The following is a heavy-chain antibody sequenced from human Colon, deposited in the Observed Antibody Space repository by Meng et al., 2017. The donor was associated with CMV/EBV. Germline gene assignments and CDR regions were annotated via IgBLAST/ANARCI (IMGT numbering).Heavy chain of an antibody. CDR3: ARDRQGSGSYTDY. Sequence: TVSGGSISSGAFYWSWIRQPPGKGLEWIGFIYYSESTYYNPSLRSRVTMSVDTSKNQFSLNLTSVTAADTAVYYCARDRQGSGSYTDYWGQGTLVTVSS. D-gene: IGHD1-26*01. V-gene: IGHV4-30-4*01. CDR1: GGSISSGAFY. CDR2: IYYSEST. J-gene: IGHJ4*02.